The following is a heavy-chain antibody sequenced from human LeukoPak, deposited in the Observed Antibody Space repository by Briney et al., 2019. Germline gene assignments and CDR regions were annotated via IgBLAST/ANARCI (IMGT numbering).Heavy chain of an antibody. CDR3: ARGGYDTSGYYVYWFDP. D-gene: IGHD3-22*01. J-gene: IGHJ5*02. Sequence: PGGSLRLSCATSGFTFISYGIHWVRQAPGKGLEWVAVIWYDGSNKYYADSVKGRFTISRDNSKNTLYLQMNSLRAEDTAVYYCARGGYDTSGYYVYWFDPWGQGTLVTVSS. CDR2: IWYDGSNK. CDR1: GFTFISYG. V-gene: IGHV3-33*01.